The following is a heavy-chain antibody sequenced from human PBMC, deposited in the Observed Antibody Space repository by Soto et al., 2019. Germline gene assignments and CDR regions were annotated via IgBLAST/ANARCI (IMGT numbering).Heavy chain of an antibody. CDR2: IIPMFNTA. CDR1: GGTFSSYA. CDR3: AREPSPYCSSTSCYSWFHP. V-gene: IGHV1-69*01. Sequence: QVQLVQSGAEVKKPGSSVKVSCKASGGTFSSYAISWVRQAPGQGLEWMGGIIPMFNTANYAQRFQGRVTITADESTSTAYMELSSLRSEDTAVYYCAREPSPYCSSTSCYSWFHPWGQGNLVTVSS. J-gene: IGHJ5*02. D-gene: IGHD2-2*01.